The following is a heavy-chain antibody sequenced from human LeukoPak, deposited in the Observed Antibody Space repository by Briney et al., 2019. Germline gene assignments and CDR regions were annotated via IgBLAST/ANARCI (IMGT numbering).Heavy chain of an antibody. CDR2: IIPIFGTA. CDR1: GGTFSSYA. D-gene: IGHD2-15*01. CDR3: ARSEGYCSGGSCYANWFDP. V-gene: IGHV1-69*05. J-gene: IGHJ5*02. Sequence: SVKVSCKASGGTFSSYAISWVRQAPGQGLEWMGGIIPIFGTANYAQKFEGRVTITTDESTSTAYMELSSLRSEDTAVYYCARSEGYCSGGSCYANWFDPWGQGTLVTVSS.